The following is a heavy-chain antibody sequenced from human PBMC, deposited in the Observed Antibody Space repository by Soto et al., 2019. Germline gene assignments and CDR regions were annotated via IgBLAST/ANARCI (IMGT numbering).Heavy chain of an antibody. CDR2: TSGTGSST. V-gene: IGHV3-23*01. CDR3: AKNKRYFDWLSRDTFDI. CDR1: GFAFSGYA. J-gene: IGHJ3*02. Sequence: PGGSLRLSCAASGFAFSGYAMSWVRQAPGKGQEWVSATSGTGSSTYYAGTVKGRFTISRDNSKNTLYLQMNSLRAEDTAVYYCAKNKRYFDWLSRDTFDIWGQGTMVTVSS. D-gene: IGHD3-9*01.